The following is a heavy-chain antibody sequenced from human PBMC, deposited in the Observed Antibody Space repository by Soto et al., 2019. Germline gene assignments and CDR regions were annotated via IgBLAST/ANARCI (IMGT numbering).Heavy chain of an antibody. Sequence: PSQTLSLTCAIYGDSVSSNSAAWNWIRQSPWRGLEWLGRTYYRSKWYNDYAVSVKSRITSNPDTSKNQFSLQLNSVTPEDTAVYYCAREVVVVVAATHLSWFDPWGQGTLVTVS. J-gene: IGHJ5*02. D-gene: IGHD2-15*01. CDR3: AREVVVVVAATHLSWFDP. CDR2: TYYRSKWYN. CDR1: GDSVSSNSAA. V-gene: IGHV6-1*01.